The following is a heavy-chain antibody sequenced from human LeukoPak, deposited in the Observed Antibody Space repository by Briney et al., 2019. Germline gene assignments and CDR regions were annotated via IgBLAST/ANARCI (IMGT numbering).Heavy chain of an antibody. CDR3: TRAGSGSSYDS. D-gene: IGHD3-10*01. CDR2: INSDGTST. Sequence: PGGSLRLSCAASGFALRTYWMHWVRQASGKGLVWVSLINSDGTSTIYADSVKGRFTISRDTAKNTLYLEMNRLRADDTAVYYCTRAGSGSSYDSWGQGTLVTVSS. J-gene: IGHJ4*02. CDR1: GFALRTYW. V-gene: IGHV3-74*01.